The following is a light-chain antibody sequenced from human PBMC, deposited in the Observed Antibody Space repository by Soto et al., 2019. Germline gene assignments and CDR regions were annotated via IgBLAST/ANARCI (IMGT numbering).Light chain of an antibody. Sequence: QSVLTQPPSASGTPGQRVTISCCGSSANIGSDTVNWDQQLPGTAPKLLIYSNNQRPSGVPDRFSGSKSGTSASLAISGLQSEDEADYYCAAWDDSLNAFYVFGXGTKVTVL. J-gene: IGLJ1*01. CDR2: SNN. CDR3: AAWDDSLNAFYV. V-gene: IGLV1-44*01. CDR1: SANIGSDT.